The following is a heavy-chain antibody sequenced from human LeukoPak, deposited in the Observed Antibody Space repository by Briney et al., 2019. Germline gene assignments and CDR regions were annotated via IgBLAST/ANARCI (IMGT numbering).Heavy chain of an antibody. Sequence: GGSLRLSCAASGFTVSSNYMSWVRQAPGKGLEWVSVIYSGGSTYYADSVKGRFTISRDNSKNTLYLQMNSLRAEDTAVYYCAREIVVRGVMGGTITQNWFDPWGQGTLVTVSS. CDR2: IYSGGST. V-gene: IGHV3-66*01. CDR3: AREIVVRGVMGGTITQNWFDP. D-gene: IGHD3-10*01. CDR1: GFTVSSNY. J-gene: IGHJ5*02.